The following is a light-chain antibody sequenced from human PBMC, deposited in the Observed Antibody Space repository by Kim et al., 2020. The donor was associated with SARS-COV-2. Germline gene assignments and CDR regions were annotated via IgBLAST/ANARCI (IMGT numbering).Light chain of an antibody. Sequence: DIQMTQSPSSLSASVGDRVTITCRTSQSISSHLNWYHQKPGRAPKLLIYAASTLQGGVPSRFSGSGSETDFTLTISSLQPEDFATYFCQQSYITPFTFGPGTKLDIK. CDR1: QSISSH. J-gene: IGKJ3*01. V-gene: IGKV1-39*01. CDR3: QQSYITPFT. CDR2: AAS.